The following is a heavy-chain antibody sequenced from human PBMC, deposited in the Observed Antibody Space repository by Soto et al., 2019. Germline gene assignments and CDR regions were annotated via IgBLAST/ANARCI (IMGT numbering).Heavy chain of an antibody. V-gene: IGHV1-8*01. J-gene: IGHJ5*02. CDR1: GYAFSNND. CDR3: ARMATSGTLNWFDP. Sequence: ASVKVSCKASGYAFSNNDIRWVRQGTGQGLEWMGWMNPNSGNGGYAQKFQGRVSMTRDTSTSTAYMELSSLTSDDTAIHYCARMATSGTLNWFDPWGQGTLVTVSS. CDR2: MNPNSGNG.